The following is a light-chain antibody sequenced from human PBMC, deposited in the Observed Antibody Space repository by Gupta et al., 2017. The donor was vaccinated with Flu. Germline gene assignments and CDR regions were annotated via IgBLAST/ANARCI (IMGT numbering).Light chain of an antibody. CDR1: ESLVYSHGDSY. J-gene: IGKJ1*01. V-gene: IGKV2-30*01. CDR2: KGY. CDR3: VHSKRWPWT. Sequence: AVMTQSPLSLPVTLGQPASISCRSCESLVYSHGDSYVSWFHQRPGQSPRRLIYKGYNRDSGVPDRVSGSGSGTDLTLTISSLEGEDVGVYSSVHSKRWPWTLGQGPKVQI.